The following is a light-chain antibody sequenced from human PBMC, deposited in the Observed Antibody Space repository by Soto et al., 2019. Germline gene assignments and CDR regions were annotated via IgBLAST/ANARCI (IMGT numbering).Light chain of an antibody. CDR3: ATWDDRLNSLV. CDR2: KNN. V-gene: IGLV1-47*01. CDR1: SSNIGSNY. Sequence: QSVLTQPPSASGTPGQRVTISCSGRSSNIGSNYVYWYQQFPGTAPKLLIYKNNDRPSGVPDRFSGAKSGTSAALAISGLRSEEEDDYYCATWDDRLNSLVFGGGTKVTVL. J-gene: IGLJ2*01.